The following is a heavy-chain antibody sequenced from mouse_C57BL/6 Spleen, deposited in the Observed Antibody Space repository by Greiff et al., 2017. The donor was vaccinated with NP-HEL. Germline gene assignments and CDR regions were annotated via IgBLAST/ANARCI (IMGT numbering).Heavy chain of an antibody. CDR3: ARYYDYDEKRKYYYAMDY. D-gene: IGHD2-4*01. V-gene: IGHV1-55*01. CDR2: IYPGSGST. CDR1: GYTFTSYW. Sequence: QVQLQQPGAELVKPGASVKMSCKASGYTFTSYWITWVKQRPGQGLEWIGDIYPGSGSTNYNEKFKSKATLTVDTTSSTAYMQLSSLTSEDSAVYYCARYYDYDEKRKYYYAMDYWGQGTSVTVSS. J-gene: IGHJ4*01.